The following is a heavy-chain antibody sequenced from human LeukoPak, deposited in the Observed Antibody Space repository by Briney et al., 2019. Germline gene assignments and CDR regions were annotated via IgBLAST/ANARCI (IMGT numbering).Heavy chain of an antibody. Sequence: SETLSLTCAVSGDSISNSNWWTWIRQPPGKGLEWIGEVYPTGSTNYSPSLKGRVTISVDKSKNQFSLTLTSVTAADTAVYFCGTTEHDSGDYWGQGTLVTVSS. CDR2: VYPTGST. V-gene: IGHV4-4*02. J-gene: IGHJ4*02. CDR1: GDSISNSNW. CDR3: GTTEHDSGDY. D-gene: IGHD6-25*01.